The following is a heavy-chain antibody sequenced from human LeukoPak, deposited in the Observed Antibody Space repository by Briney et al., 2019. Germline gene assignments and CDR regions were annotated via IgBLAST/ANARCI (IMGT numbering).Heavy chain of an antibody. CDR3: ARRVRGDFGGHFDY. Sequence: SETLSLTCTVSGGSISSSDYYWGWIRQPPGKGLEWIGRIYYTGNTYYNASLRSRVTISVDTSKNQFSLKLTSVTAADTAIYYCARRVRGDFGGHFDYWGQGTLVTVSS. D-gene: IGHD4-17*01. CDR2: IYYTGNT. CDR1: GGSISSSDYY. J-gene: IGHJ4*02. V-gene: IGHV4-39*01.